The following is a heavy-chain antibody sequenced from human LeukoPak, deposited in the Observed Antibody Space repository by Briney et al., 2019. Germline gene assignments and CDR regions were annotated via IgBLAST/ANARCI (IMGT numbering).Heavy chain of an antibody. CDR2: IIPIFGTT. J-gene: IGHJ4*02. CDR1: GGTFRNHA. D-gene: IGHD3-22*01. Sequence: SVKVSCKASGGTFRNHAISWVRQAPGQGLEWMGGIIPIFGTTYYAQKLQGRVTISADESTGTAYMELSGLTSEDTAVYYCARDEGGYYDNSGFFDFWGQGTLVTXSS. CDR3: ARDEGGYYDNSGFFDF. V-gene: IGHV1-69*13.